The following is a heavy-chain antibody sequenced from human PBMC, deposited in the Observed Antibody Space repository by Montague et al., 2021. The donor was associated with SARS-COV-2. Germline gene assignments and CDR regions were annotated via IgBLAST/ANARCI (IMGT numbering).Heavy chain of an antibody. J-gene: IGHJ5*01. D-gene: IGHD3-3*01. V-gene: IGHV4-59*02. CDR3: ARLSIGGPLLRCFDS. CDR2: ISHSGIT. CDR1: GYSATSSY. Sequence: SETLSLTCTVSGYSATSSYWSWIRQPPGKGLQWIGFISHSGITNXNSFFKSRVAISVNTSKNHFSLKLSSATAVDTAVYYCARLSIGGPLLRCFDSWGQGTLVTVSS.